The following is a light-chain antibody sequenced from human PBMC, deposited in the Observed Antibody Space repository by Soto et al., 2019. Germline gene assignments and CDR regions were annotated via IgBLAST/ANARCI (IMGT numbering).Light chain of an antibody. J-gene: IGKJ4*01. CDR1: QSVSISY. Sequence: EIVLTQSPATLSLSPGDGATLSCRASQSVSISYLAWYQQKPGQAPRLLIYGASSRATGIPDRFSGSESGTDFTLTISRLEPEDFAVYYCQQYGSSPHTFGGGTQVEI. CDR2: GAS. V-gene: IGKV3-20*01. CDR3: QQYGSSPHT.